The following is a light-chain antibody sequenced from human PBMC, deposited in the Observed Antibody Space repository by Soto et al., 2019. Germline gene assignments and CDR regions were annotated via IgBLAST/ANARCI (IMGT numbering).Light chain of an antibody. CDR2: DAS. Sequence: EVVLTQSPATLSLSPGERATLSCRASQSVTTYLAWYRQNPGQAPRLLIYDASKRATGIPARFSGSGSGTDFTLTISSLEPEDFAVYYCQQRSNWPGTFGGGTKVDIK. CDR1: QSVTTY. J-gene: IGKJ4*01. CDR3: QQRSNWPGT. V-gene: IGKV3-11*01.